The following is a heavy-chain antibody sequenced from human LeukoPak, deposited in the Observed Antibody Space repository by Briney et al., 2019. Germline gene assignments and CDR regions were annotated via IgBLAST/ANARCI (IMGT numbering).Heavy chain of an antibody. V-gene: IGHV1-69*05. J-gene: IGHJ4*02. CDR1: GGTFSSYA. Sequence: ASVKVSCKASGGTFSSYAISWVRQAPGQGLEWMGRIIPIFGTANYAQKIQGRVTITTDESTSTAYMELSSLRSEDRAVYYCARSDSSGYLTDYWGQGTLVTVSS. D-gene: IGHD3-22*01. CDR2: IIPIFGTA. CDR3: ARSDSSGYLTDY.